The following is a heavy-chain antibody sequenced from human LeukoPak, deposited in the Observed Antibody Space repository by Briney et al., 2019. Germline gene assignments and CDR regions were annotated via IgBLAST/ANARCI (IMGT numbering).Heavy chain of an antibody. CDR3: ARMGVSYYYDSSTYYPAAFDV. D-gene: IGHD3-22*01. CDR2: IFHSGSI. J-gene: IGHJ3*01. CDR1: GYSISSGYY. Sequence: SETLSLTCGVSGYSISSGYYWGWIRQSPGEGLEWIATIFHSGSIYYNPSLKSRLTLSVDTSKNQFTLKLNSVSAADTAVYYCARMGVSYYYDSSTYYPAAFDVWGQGTMVSVSS. V-gene: IGHV4-38-2*01.